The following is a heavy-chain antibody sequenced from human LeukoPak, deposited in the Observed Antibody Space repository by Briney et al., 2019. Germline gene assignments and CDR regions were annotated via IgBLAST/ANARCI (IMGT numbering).Heavy chain of an antibody. Sequence: GASVKVSCKASGYTYTGYYMHWVRQAPGQGLXXXXWINPNSGGTNYAQEFQGRVTMTRDTSISTAYMELSRLRSDDTAVYYCAREGDSSSNWFDPWGQGTLVTVSS. CDR2: INPNSGGT. J-gene: IGHJ5*02. D-gene: IGHD6-6*01. CDR1: GYTYTGYY. V-gene: IGHV1-2*02. CDR3: AREGDSSSNWFDP.